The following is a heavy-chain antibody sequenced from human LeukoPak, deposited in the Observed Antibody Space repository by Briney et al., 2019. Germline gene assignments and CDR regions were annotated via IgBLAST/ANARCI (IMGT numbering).Heavy chain of an antibody. J-gene: IGHJ6*02. D-gene: IGHD5-24*01. V-gene: IGHV3-74*01. Sequence: QTGGSLRLSCAASGFTFSSYWMHWVRQAPGKGLVWVSRINSDGSSTSYADSVKSRFTISRDNAKNTLYLQMNSLRAEDTAVYYCARGDGPKFDYYYYGMDVWGQGTTVTVSS. CDR2: INSDGSST. CDR3: ARGDGPKFDYYYYGMDV. CDR1: GFTFSSYW.